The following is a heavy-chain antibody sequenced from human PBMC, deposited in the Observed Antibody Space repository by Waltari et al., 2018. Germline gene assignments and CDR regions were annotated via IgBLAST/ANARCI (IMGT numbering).Heavy chain of an antibody. V-gene: IGHV4-59*01. CDR1: GGSISSYY. CDR2: IYYSGST. Sequence: QVQLQESGSGLVKPSENLSLTCPVPGGSISSYYWSWIRQPPGKGLEWIGYIYYSGSTNYNPSLKSRVTISVDTSKNQFSLKLSSVTAADTAVYYCAGLVIARGGLYYFDYWGQGTLVTVSS. CDR3: AGLVIARGGLYYFDY. J-gene: IGHJ4*02. D-gene: IGHD3-10*01.